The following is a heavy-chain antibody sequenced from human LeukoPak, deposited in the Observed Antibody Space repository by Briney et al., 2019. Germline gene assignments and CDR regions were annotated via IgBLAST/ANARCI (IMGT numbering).Heavy chain of an antibody. D-gene: IGHD5-24*01. J-gene: IGHJ4*02. CDR3: ARDPLFVEMATIRWFEY. V-gene: IGHV1-18*01. Sequence: ASVKVSCKGSGYTFTSYGISWVRQAPGQGLEWMGWISVDNDNTNYAQKFQGRVTMTTDTSTSTAYMELRSLKPDDTAVYYCARDPLFVEMATIRWFEYWGQGTLVTVSS. CDR2: ISVDNDNT. CDR1: GYTFTSYG.